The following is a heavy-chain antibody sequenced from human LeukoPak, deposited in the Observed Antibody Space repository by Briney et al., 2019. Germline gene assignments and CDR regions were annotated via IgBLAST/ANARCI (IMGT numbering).Heavy chain of an antibody. J-gene: IGHJ4*02. D-gene: IGHD3-10*01. Sequence: GGSLRLSCAASGFTFSSYAMHWVRQAPGKGLEYVSAISSNGGSTYYANSVKGRFTISRDNSKNTLYLQMNSLRAEDTTVYYCAREFRGVISYFDYWGQGTLVTVSS. CDR1: GFTFSSYA. CDR2: ISSNGGST. CDR3: AREFRGVISYFDY. V-gene: IGHV3-64*01.